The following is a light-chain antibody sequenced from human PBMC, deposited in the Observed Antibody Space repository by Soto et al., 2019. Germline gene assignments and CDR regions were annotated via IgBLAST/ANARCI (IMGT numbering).Light chain of an antibody. J-gene: IGKJ3*01. CDR3: QQYGSSPIT. V-gene: IGKV3-20*01. CDR1: QSISNNY. Sequence: EIVLTQSPGTLSLSPGERATLSCRASQSISNNYLAWYQRKPGQAPRLLIYDASTRATGIPDRFSGSGSGTGFTLTISRLEPEDFAVYFCQQYGSSPITFGPETKVDIK. CDR2: DAS.